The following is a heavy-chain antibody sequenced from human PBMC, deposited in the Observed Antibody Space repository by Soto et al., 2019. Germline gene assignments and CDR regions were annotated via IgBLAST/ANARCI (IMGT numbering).Heavy chain of an antibody. Sequence: PGESLKISCKGSGYSFTSYWIGWVGQMPGKGLEWMGIIYPGDSDTRYSPSFQGQVTISADKSISTAYLQWSSLKASDTAMYYCASLYYYDSSGYSQDAFDIWGQGTMVTVSS. CDR3: ASLYYYDSSGYSQDAFDI. V-gene: IGHV5-51*01. CDR2: IYPGDSDT. CDR1: GYSFTSYW. D-gene: IGHD3-22*01. J-gene: IGHJ3*02.